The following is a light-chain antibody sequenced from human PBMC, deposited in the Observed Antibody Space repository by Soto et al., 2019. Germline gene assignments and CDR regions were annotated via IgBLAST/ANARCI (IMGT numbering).Light chain of an antibody. V-gene: IGLV1-40*01. Sequence: QPVLTQSPSVSGAPGQRVTISCTGSSSNIGAGYDVHWYQQLPGTAPKLLIYGNSNRPSGVPDRFSGSRSGTSASLAITGLQAEDEADYYCQSYDTSLSGPKVFGTGTKVTVL. J-gene: IGLJ1*01. CDR2: GNS. CDR1: SSNIGAGYD. CDR3: QSYDTSLSGPKV.